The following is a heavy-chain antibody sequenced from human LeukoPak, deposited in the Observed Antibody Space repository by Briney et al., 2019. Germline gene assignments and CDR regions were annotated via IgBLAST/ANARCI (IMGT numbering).Heavy chain of an antibody. J-gene: IGHJ4*02. CDR1: GGSISSGNYY. CDR2: LYTSGTS. V-gene: IGHV4-61*02. Sequence: SETLSLTCTVSGGSISSGNYYWSWIRQPAGKGLEWIGRLYTSGTSNYNPSLKSRVTISVDTSKNQFSLKLSSVTAADTAVYYCARGPNRYYFDYWGQGTLATVSS. D-gene: IGHD1-14*01. CDR3: ARGPNRYYFDY.